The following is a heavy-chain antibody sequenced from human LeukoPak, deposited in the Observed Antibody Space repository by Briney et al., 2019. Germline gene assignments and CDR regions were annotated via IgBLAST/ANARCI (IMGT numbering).Heavy chain of an antibody. V-gene: IGHV4-59*01. CDR2: IYYSGST. D-gene: IGHD5-12*01. Sequence: SETLSLTCTVSGGSISSYYWSWIRQPPGKGLEWIGYIYYSGSTNYNPSLKSRVTISVDTSKNQFSLKLSSVTAADTAMYYCANTSRVAPDGRAEYFQHWGQGTLAIVSS. CDR1: GGSISSYY. J-gene: IGHJ1*01. CDR3: ANTSRVAPDGRAEYFQH.